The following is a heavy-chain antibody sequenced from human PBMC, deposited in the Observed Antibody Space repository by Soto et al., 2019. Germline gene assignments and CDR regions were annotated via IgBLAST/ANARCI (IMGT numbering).Heavy chain of an antibody. V-gene: IGHV3-7*01. J-gene: IGHJ4*02. D-gene: IGHD1-7*01. CDR2: IKQDGSEK. CDR3: ARDNPGTYFDF. CDR1: GFTFSRYW. Sequence: PGGSLRLSCVASGFTFSRYWMTWVRQAPGKGLEWVANIKQDGSEKNYVDTVKGRFTISRDNAKNSLYLQMDSLRAEDTAVYYCARDNPGTYFDFWGQGTLVTVSS.